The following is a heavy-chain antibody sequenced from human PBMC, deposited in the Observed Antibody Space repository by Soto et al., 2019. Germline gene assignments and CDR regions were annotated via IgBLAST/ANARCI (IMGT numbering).Heavy chain of an antibody. CDR2: MNPNSGNT. D-gene: IGHD2-15*01. V-gene: IGHV1-8*01. Sequence: SVKVSCKASGYTFTIYDINGVLQSSLQWLDWMGCMNPNSGNTGYAQKFQGRVTMTRNTSISTAYMELSSLRSEDTAVYYCARGSRYCSGGSCYSLFDYWGQGTLVTVSS. J-gene: IGHJ4*02. CDR3: ARGSRYCSGGSCYSLFDY. CDR1: GYTFTIYD.